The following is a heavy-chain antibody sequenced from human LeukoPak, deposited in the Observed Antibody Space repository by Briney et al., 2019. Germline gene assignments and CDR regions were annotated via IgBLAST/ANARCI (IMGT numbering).Heavy chain of an antibody. V-gene: IGHV3-30*18. J-gene: IGHJ4*02. CDR1: GFAFSNAG. Sequence: GGSLRLSCAASGFAFSNAGMGWVRQAPGKGLEWVAVISYDGSNKYYADSVKGRSTISRDNSKNTLYLQMNSLRAEDTAVYYCAKDKYNSGYDSPDYWGQGTLVTVSS. CDR2: ISYDGSNK. CDR3: AKDKYNSGYDSPDY. D-gene: IGHD5-12*01.